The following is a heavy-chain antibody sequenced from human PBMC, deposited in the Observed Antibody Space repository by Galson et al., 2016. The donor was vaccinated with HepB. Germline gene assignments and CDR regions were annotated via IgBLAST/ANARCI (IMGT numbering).Heavy chain of an antibody. V-gene: IGHV5-10-1*01. J-gene: IGHJ4*02. Sequence: QSGAEVKKPGESLRISCKGSGYRFTSYWINWVRQMPGKGLEWMGRIDPSDSYTNYSPSFQGHVTISADKSINTAYLQWSGLKASDTAVYYCARLSYYDSSGYYDPFLDYWGQGTLVTVSS. CDR3: ARLSYYDSSGYYDPFLDY. CDR1: GYRFTSYW. CDR2: IDPSDSYT. D-gene: IGHD3-22*01.